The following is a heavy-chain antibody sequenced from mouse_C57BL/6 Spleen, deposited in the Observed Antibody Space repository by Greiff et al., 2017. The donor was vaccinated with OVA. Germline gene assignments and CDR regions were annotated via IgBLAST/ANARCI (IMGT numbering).Heavy chain of an antibody. CDR1: GYAFSSYW. CDR3: ARRPYGSSPYYFDY. D-gene: IGHD1-1*01. J-gene: IGHJ2*01. Sequence: VQLQQSGAELVKPGASVKISCKASGYAFSSYWMNWVKQRPGKGLEWIGQIYPGDGDTNYNGKFKGKATLTADKSSSTAYMQLSSLTSEDSAVYFCARRPYGSSPYYFDYWGQGTTLTVSS. CDR2: IYPGDGDT. V-gene: IGHV1-80*01.